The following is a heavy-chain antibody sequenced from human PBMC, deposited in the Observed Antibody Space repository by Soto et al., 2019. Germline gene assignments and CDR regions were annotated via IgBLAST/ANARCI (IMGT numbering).Heavy chain of an antibody. CDR1: GDSFTGFW. J-gene: IGHJ4*02. CDR3: ASCRDIYGAFCAHFDY. V-gene: IGHV5-51*01. D-gene: IGHD5-12*01. Sequence: CKVFGDSFTGFWIGWVRQMPGNGLEWVASXYPRXSXIXYXPXFXXXXTISADRSTTTAYLQWSSLKASDTAVHYCASCRDIYGAFCAHFDYWGLGILVTVSS. CDR2: XYPRXSXI.